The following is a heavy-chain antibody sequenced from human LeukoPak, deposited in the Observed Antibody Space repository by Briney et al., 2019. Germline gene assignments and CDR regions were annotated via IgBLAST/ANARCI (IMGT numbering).Heavy chain of an antibody. CDR3: ARSGSYYDSSGQLDY. CDR1: GGSISSYY. D-gene: IGHD3-22*01. CDR2: IYTSGST. Sequence: PSETLSLTCTVSGGSISSYYWSWIRQPAGKGLEWIGRIYTSGSTNYNPSLKSRVTMSVDTSKNQFSLKLSSVTAADTAVYYCARSGSYYDSSGQLDYWGQGTLVTVSS. J-gene: IGHJ4*02. V-gene: IGHV4-4*07.